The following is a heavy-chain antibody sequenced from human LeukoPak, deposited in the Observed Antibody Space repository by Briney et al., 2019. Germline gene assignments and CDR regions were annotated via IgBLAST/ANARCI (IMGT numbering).Heavy chain of an antibody. D-gene: IGHD5-18*01. J-gene: IGHJ4*02. CDR1: GGSISSGGYS. V-gene: IGHV4-61*08. Sequence: SQTLSLTCTVSGGSISSGGYSWSWIRQPPGKDLEWIGYISYSGSANYNPSLKSRVTISVDTSKNQFSLKVTSVTAADTAVYYCARETAMVLDYWGQGTLVTVSS. CDR2: ISYSGSA. CDR3: ARETAMVLDY.